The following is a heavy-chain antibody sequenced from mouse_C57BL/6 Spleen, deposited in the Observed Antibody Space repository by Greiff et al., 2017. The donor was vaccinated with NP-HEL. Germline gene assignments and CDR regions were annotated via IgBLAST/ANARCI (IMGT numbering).Heavy chain of an antibody. V-gene: IGHV5-17*01. CDR3: ARALPAAMDY. J-gene: IGHJ4*01. CDR2: ISSGSSTI. CDR1: GFTFSDYG. Sequence: EVKLMESGGGLVKPGGSLKLSCAASGFTFSDYGMHWVRQAPEKGLEWVAYISSGSSTIYYADTVKGRFTISRDNAKNTLFLQMTSLRSEDTAMYYCARALPAAMDYWGQGTSVTVSS. D-gene: IGHD5-5*01.